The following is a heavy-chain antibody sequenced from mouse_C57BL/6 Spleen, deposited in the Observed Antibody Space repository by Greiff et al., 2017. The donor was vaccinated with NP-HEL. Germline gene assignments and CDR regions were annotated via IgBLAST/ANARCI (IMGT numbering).Heavy chain of an antibody. CDR1: GYTFTSYW. D-gene: IGHD3-2*02. CDR2: IDPSDSYT. V-gene: IGHV1-69*01. J-gene: IGHJ4*01. Sequence: QVQLQQPGAELVMPGASVKLSCKASGYTFTSYWMHWVKQRPGQGLEWIREIDPSDSYTNYNQKFKGKSTLTVDKSSSTAYMQLSSLTSEDSAVYYCARSAPGPLYYAMDYWGQGTSVTVSS. CDR3: ARSAPGPLYYAMDY.